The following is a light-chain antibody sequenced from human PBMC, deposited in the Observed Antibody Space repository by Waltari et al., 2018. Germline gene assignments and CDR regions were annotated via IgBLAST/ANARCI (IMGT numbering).Light chain of an antibody. CDR2: DVR. CDR3: SSYTANTRF. V-gene: IGLV2-18*02. CDR1: CSDVGCENR. Sequence: QSALTQPPSVSGSPGQSVTISCSGPCSDVGCENRVSWYQQPPGTAPKLIIYDVRNRPSGVSHRFSGSRSGNTASLTISGLQAEDEADYYCSSYTANTRFFGGGTKLTVL. J-gene: IGLJ2*01.